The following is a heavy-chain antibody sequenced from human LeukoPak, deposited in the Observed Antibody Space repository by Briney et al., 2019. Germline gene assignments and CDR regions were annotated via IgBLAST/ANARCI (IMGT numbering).Heavy chain of an antibody. J-gene: IGHJ3*02. Sequence: HSGVSLRLSCAASGFTFGSYAMSWVRQAPGKGLEWVSAISGSGGNTYYADSVTGRFTISRDNSKNTLYLQMNSLRAEDTAVYYCARKHFWSGHDAFDIWGQGTMVTVSS. D-gene: IGHD3-3*02. CDR3: ARKHFWSGHDAFDI. CDR1: GFTFGSYA. CDR2: ISGSGGNT. V-gene: IGHV3-23*01.